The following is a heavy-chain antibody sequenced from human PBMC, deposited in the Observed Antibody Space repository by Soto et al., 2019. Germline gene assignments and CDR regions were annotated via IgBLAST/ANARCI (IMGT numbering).Heavy chain of an antibody. D-gene: IGHD5-18*01. V-gene: IGHV4-59*01. CDR3: ARGNVDTALVTAFDI. Sequence: SETLSLTCTVSGGSISSYYWSWIRQPPGKGLEWIGYIYYSGSTNYNPSLKSRVTISVDTSKNQFSLKLSSVTAADTAVYYCARGNVDTALVTAFDIWGQGTMVPVSS. CDR1: GGSISSYY. J-gene: IGHJ3*02. CDR2: IYYSGST.